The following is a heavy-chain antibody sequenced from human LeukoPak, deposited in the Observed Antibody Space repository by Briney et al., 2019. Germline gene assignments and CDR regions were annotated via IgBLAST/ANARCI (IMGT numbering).Heavy chain of an antibody. CDR1: GYTFTSYG. CDR3: ARDSTTVTTWGYYYYGMDV. CDR2: ISAYNGNT. V-gene: IGHV1-18*01. Sequence: ASVKVSCKASGYTFTSYGISWARQAPGQGLEWMGWISAYNGNTNYAQKLQGRVTMTTDTSTSTAYMELRSLRSDDTAVYYCARDSTTVTTWGYYYYGMDVWGQGTTVTVSS. D-gene: IGHD4-11*01. J-gene: IGHJ6*02.